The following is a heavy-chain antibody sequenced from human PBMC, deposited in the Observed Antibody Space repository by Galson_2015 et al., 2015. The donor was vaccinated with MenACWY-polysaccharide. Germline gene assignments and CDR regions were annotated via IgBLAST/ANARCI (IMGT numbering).Heavy chain of an antibody. V-gene: IGHV3-21*01. CDR2: ISSSSSYI. CDR3: ARVPIVGATFGGAFDI. Sequence: SLRLSCAASGFTFSSYSMNWVRQAPGKGLEWVSSISSSSSYIYYADSVKGRFTISRDNAKNSLYLQMNSLRAEDTAVYYCARVPIVGATFGGAFDIWGQGTMVTVSS. D-gene: IGHD1-26*01. CDR1: GFTFSSYS. J-gene: IGHJ3*02.